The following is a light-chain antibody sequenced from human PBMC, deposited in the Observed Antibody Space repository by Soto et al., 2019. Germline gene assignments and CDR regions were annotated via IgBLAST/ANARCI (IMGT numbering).Light chain of an antibody. CDR1: QGVTTN. J-gene: IGKJ4*01. CDR2: DVS. V-gene: IGKV3-15*01. CDR3: EQHNKAAGR. Sequence: EIVMTQSPATLSVSPGERATLYCRAGQGVTTNFAWYQQKSGQSPRLLIYDVSIRATGVPARFSGTGSETDFTSASCRERVEECAVYFYEQHNKAAGRVGEGTQLEIK.